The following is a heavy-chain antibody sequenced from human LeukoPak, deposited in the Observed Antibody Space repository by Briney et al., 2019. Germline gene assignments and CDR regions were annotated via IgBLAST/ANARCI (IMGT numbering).Heavy chain of an antibody. CDR2: ISSNGGST. Sequence: GGSLRLSCSASGFTFSNYAMHWVRQAPGKGLEYVSAISSNGGSTFYADSVKGRFTISRDNSENTLYFQMNSLRAEDAAVYYCVKSTRVTTAYYYYGMDVWGQGTTVTVSS. V-gene: IGHV3-64D*06. D-gene: IGHD4-17*01. J-gene: IGHJ6*02. CDR3: VKSTRVTTAYYYYGMDV. CDR1: GFTFSNYA.